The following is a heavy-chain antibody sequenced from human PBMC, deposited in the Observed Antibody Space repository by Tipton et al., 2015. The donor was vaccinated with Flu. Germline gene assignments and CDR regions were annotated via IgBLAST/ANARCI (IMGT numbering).Heavy chain of an antibody. Sequence: GLVKPSETLSLTCTVSGGPISSNSYFWEWIRQPPGKGLEWIGNIYYSGSTYYNPSLRSRVTISVDTSKNQFSLKLSAVTAADTATYYCARRNNFGSRFDPWGQGTLVTVSS. D-gene: IGHD3-10*01. J-gene: IGHJ5*02. CDR3: ARRNNFGSRFDP. CDR2: IYYSGST. V-gene: IGHV4-39*01. CDR1: GGPISSNSYF.